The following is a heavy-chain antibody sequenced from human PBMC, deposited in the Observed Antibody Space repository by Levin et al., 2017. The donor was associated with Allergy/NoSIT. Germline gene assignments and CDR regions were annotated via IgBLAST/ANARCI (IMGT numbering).Heavy chain of an antibody. V-gene: IGHV4-59*01. D-gene: IGHD6-19*01. Sequence: SETLSLTCTVSGGSISPYYWNWIRQSPGKGLEWIGYIYYTGATNYNPSLKSRVTMSVATSTNQFSLKLISLTAADTAVYYCARAYYSGQYTNLSAFDIWGQGTMVTVSS. CDR1: GGSISPYY. CDR3: ARAYYSGQYTNLSAFDI. J-gene: IGHJ3*02. CDR2: IYYTGAT.